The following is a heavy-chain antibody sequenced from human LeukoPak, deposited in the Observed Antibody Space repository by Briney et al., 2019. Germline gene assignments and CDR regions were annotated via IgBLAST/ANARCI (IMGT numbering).Heavy chain of an antibody. V-gene: IGHV4-34*01. J-gene: IGHJ1*01. Sequence: SETLSLTCAVYGGSFRGYYWSWIRQPPGKGLEWIGEINHSGSTNYNPSLKRRVTISVDTSKNQSSLKLSSVTAADTAVYYCARGNTSIKYFQHWGQGTLVTVSS. CDR1: GGSFRGYY. D-gene: IGHD5-18*01. CDR3: ARGNTSIKYFQH. CDR2: INHSGST.